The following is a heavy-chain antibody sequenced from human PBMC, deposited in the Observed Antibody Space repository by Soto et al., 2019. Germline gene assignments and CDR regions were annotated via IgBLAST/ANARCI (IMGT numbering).Heavy chain of an antibody. Sequence: PSETLSLTCAVYGGFVSSGSYYWSWIRQPPGKGLEWIGEMSHSGGTHFNPSLKSRVTISVDTSKNQFSLKMSSVTAADTAVYYCARGKRIAARQRGSYFDYWGQGTLVTVSS. CDR1: GGFVSSGSYY. J-gene: IGHJ4*02. CDR2: MSHSGGT. V-gene: IGHV4-61*01. D-gene: IGHD6-6*01. CDR3: ARGKRIAARQRGSYFDY.